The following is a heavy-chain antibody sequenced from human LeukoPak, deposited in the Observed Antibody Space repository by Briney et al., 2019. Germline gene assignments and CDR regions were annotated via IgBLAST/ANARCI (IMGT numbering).Heavy chain of an antibody. D-gene: IGHD3-10*01. J-gene: IGHJ3*02. CDR3: AKSNGYGLVDI. CDR2: IYYSGST. V-gene: IGHV4-59*12. Sequence: HSETLSLTCTVSGGSISSYYWSWIRQPPGKGLEWIGYIYYSGSTYYSPSLKSRVTISLDTSRNQFSLKLNSVTAADTAVYYCAKSNGYGLVDIWGQGTMVTVSS. CDR1: GGSISSYY.